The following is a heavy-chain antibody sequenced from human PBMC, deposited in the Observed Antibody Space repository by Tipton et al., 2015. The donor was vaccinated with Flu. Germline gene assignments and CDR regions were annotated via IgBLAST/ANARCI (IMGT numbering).Heavy chain of an antibody. Sequence: SLRLSCAASGFTVSDNYMSWVRQAPGKGLEWVSVIYTGGITYTADSVKGRFSISRDNSKNTLYLQMNSLRVEDTAVYYCARDSISRRTYYFDYWGQGTLETVSS. D-gene: IGHD2/OR15-2a*01. V-gene: IGHV3-53*01. CDR2: IYTGGIT. J-gene: IGHJ4*02. CDR1: GFTVSDNY. CDR3: ARDSISRRTYYFDY.